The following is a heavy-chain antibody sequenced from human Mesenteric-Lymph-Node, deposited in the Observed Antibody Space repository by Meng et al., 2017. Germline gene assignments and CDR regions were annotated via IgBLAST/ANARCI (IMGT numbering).Heavy chain of an antibody. CDR1: GYTFTSYE. CDR3: ARAPLWYWYFDL. V-gene: IGHV1-18*01. D-gene: IGHD3-10*01. Sequence: ASVKVSCKASGYTFTSYEINWVRQATGQGLECMGWISAYNGNTNYAQKLQGRVTMTTDTSTSTAYMELRSLRSDDTAVYYCARAPLWYWYFDLWGRGTLVTVSS. CDR2: ISAYNGNT. J-gene: IGHJ2*01.